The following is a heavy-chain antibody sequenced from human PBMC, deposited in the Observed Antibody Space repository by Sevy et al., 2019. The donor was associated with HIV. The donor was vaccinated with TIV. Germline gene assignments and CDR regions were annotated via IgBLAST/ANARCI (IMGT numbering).Heavy chain of an antibody. D-gene: IGHD6-19*01. J-gene: IGHJ5*02. Sequence: ASVKVSCKASGCTFTGYYMHWVRQAPGQGLEWMGWINPNSGGTNYAQKFQGRVTMTRDTSISTAYMELSRLRSDDTAVYYCARERIAVAGTGWFDPWGHGTLVTVSS. CDR1: GCTFTGYY. CDR2: INPNSGGT. V-gene: IGHV1-2*02. CDR3: ARERIAVAGTGWFDP.